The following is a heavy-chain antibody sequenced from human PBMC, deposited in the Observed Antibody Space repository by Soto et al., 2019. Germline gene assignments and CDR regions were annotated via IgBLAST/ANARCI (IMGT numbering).Heavy chain of an antibody. CDR2: TYNNGRT. CDR3: ARHCSGGTCYSDAFDI. CDR1: GGSISSYY. J-gene: IGHJ3*02. Sequence: QVQLQESGPGLVKPSETLSLTCTVSGGSISSYYWSWIRQPPGKGLEWIGYTYNNGRTNYNPSLKSRVTMSVDTSKNQFSLKLSSVTAADTAVYYCARHCSGGTCYSDAFDIWGQGTMVTVSS. D-gene: IGHD2-15*01. V-gene: IGHV4-59*08.